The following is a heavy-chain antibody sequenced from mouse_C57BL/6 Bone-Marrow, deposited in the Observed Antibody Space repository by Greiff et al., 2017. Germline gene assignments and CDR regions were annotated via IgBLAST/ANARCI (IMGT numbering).Heavy chain of an antibody. J-gene: IGHJ4*01. CDR3: ATPYYSTLYDAMDY. V-gene: IGHV1-72*01. Sequence: QVQLQQPGAELVKPGASVKLSCKASGYTFTSYWMHWVKQRPGRGLEWIGRIDPNSGGTKYNEKFKSKATLTVDKPSSTAYMQLSSLTSEDSAVYYCATPYYSTLYDAMDYWGQGTSVTVSS. D-gene: IGHD2-5*01. CDR2: IDPNSGGT. CDR1: GYTFTSYW.